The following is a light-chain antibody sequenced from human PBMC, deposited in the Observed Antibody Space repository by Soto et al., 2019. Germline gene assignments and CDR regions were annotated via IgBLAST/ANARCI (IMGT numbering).Light chain of an antibody. CDR2: GAS. V-gene: IGKV3-20*01. CDR3: HQYGSPPQT. CDR1: QSISSN. J-gene: IGKJ1*01. Sequence: EIVMTQSPATLSVSPGERATLSWRASQSISSNLAWYQQKPGQAPRPLIYGASSRATVIPDRSSGSGSGTDFTLTTTRLEPEDFAVYYCHQYGSPPQTFGQGTKVDIK.